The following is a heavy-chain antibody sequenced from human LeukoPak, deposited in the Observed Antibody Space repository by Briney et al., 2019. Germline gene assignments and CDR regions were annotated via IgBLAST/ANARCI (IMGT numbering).Heavy chain of an antibody. V-gene: IGHV3-7*01. J-gene: IGHJ4*02. D-gene: IGHD3-22*01. Sequence: GGSLRLSCAASGFTFTNDFMTWVRQAPGKGLEWVDNMKVDGSDIHYVDSVKGRFTISSDNARNSLYLQMNSLRAEDTAVYYCARTYYYDSSDYSALGYWGQGTLVTVSS. CDR2: MKVDGSDI. CDR3: ARTYYYDSSDYSALGY. CDR1: GFTFTNDF.